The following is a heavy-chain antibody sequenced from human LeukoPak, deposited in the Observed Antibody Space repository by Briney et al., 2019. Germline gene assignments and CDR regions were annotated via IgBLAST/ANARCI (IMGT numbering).Heavy chain of an antibody. J-gene: IGHJ4*02. CDR1: GGSISSGDYY. CDR3: ARAVGGSYLDYFDY. V-gene: IGHV4-30-4*01. CDR2: IYYSGST. D-gene: IGHD1-26*01. Sequence: PSETLSLTCTVSGGSISSGDYYWSWIRQPPGKGLEWIGYIYYSGSTYYNPSLKSRVTMSVDTSKNQFSLKLSSVTAADTVVYYCARAVGGSYLDYFDYWGQGTLVTVSS.